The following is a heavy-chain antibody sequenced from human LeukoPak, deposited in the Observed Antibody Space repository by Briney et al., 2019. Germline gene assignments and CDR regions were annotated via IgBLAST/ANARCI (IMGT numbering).Heavy chain of an antibody. CDR3: ARGIAGGYSYGLDY. Sequence: GGSLRLSCAASGFTVSSNYMSWVRQAPGTGLEWVSVIYSAGSTYYADSVKGRFTISRDNSKNTLYLQMNSLRAEDTAVYYCARGIAGGYSYGLDYWGQGTLVTVSS. J-gene: IGHJ4*02. D-gene: IGHD5-18*01. V-gene: IGHV3-66*02. CDR2: IYSAGST. CDR1: GFTVSSNY.